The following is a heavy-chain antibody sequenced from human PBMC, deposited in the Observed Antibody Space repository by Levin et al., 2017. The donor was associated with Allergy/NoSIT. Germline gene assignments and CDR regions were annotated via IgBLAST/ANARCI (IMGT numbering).Heavy chain of an antibody. J-gene: IGHJ4*02. CDR2: IYWDDDE. CDR3: ARIYYSGPGSADRLQNSPIFDY. D-gene: IGHD3-10*01. CDR1: GFSLTTPTLG. V-gene: IGHV2-5*02. Sequence: SGPTLVKPRQTLTLTCTFSGFSLTTPTLGVGWIRQPRGKALECLALIYWDDDERYRPSLKSRLTITKDTSQNQVVLTVTNLAPLDTATYFGARIYYSGPGSADRLQNSPIFDYWGQGLLVTVSS.